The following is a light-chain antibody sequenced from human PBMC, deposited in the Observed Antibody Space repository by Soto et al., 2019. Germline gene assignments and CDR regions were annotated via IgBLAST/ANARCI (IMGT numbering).Light chain of an antibody. J-gene: IGKJ1*01. V-gene: IGKV3-20*01. CDR3: QQCAYSPRT. CDR1: QSVANNY. CDR2: DAS. Sequence: EMVLTQSPDTLSLSPGERATLSYRASQSVANNYLAWYQQKPGQAPRLLIYDASYRATGIPDRFSGSGSGTDFTLTISRLEPEDFAVYYCQQCAYSPRTFGQGTKVEVK.